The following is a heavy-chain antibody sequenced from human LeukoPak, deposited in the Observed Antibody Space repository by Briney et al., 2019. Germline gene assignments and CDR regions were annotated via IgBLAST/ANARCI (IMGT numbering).Heavy chain of an antibody. D-gene: IGHD2-21*02. CDR2: IYTSGST. J-gene: IGHJ4*02. CDR1: GRSISSGSYF. Sequence: SDTLSLTCTLSGRSISSGSYFWSWIRQPAGKGLEWIGRIYTSGSTNYNPSLKSRVNISMDTSKNQFSLKLSSVTATDTAVYYCARSVVVTVILPSEYFDYWGQGTLVTVSS. V-gene: IGHV4-61*02. CDR3: ARSVVVTVILPSEYFDY.